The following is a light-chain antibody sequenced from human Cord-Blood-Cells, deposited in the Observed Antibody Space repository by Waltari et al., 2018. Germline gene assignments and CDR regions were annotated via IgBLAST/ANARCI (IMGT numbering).Light chain of an antibody. CDR2: AVS. CDR3: SSYTSSSTLYV. Sequence: QSALTQPASVSGSPGQSITISCTGTSSDVGGYNYVSWYPQHPGKAPKLIIYAVSNRPSGVSNRFSGSKSGNTASLTISGLQAEDEADYYCSSYTSSSTLYVFGTGTKVTVL. V-gene: IGLV2-14*01. CDR1: SSDVGGYNY. J-gene: IGLJ1*01.